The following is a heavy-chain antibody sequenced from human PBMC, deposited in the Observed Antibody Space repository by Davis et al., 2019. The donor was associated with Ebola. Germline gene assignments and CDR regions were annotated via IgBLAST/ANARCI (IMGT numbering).Heavy chain of an antibody. CDR2: IYYIGST. V-gene: IGHV4-59*01. CDR3: ARISVAGTNQFDY. D-gene: IGHD6-19*01. CDR1: GGSISSYY. J-gene: IGHJ4*02. Sequence: SETLSLTCTVSGGSISSYYWSWIRQPPGKGLEWIGYIYYIGSTNYNPSLKSRVTISVDTSKNQFSLKLSSVTAADTAVYYCARISVAGTNQFDYWGQGTLVTVSS.